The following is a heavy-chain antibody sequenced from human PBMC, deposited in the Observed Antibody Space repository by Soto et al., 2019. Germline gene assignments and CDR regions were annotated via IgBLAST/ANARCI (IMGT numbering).Heavy chain of an antibody. Sequence: GASVKVSCKTSEYTFTGHYIHWVRQAPGQGLEWMGWINPNNGGTYIAEKFMGRVTMTRDMSTTTAHMEMSGLRPGDTAVYYCARDAYYFYGLDVWGQGTTVTVSS. D-gene: IGHD2-21*01. CDR1: EYTFTGHY. CDR2: INPNNGGT. CDR3: ARDAYYFYGLDV. J-gene: IGHJ6*02. V-gene: IGHV1-2*02.